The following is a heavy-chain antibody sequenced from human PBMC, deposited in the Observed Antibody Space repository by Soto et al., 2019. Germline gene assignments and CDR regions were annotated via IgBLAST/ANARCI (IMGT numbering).Heavy chain of an antibody. CDR3: ARDSPPLYYYGSGSYYGDY. CDR1: GYTFTSYG. V-gene: IGHV1-18*01. CDR2: ISAYNGNT. D-gene: IGHD3-10*01. Sequence: QVQLVQSGAEVKKPGASVKVSCKASGYTFTSYGISWVRQAPGQGLEWMGWISAYNGNTNYAQKLQGRVTMTTDTSTSTAYVELRSLRSDDTAVYYCARDSPPLYYYGSGSYYGDYWGQGTLVTVSS. J-gene: IGHJ4*02.